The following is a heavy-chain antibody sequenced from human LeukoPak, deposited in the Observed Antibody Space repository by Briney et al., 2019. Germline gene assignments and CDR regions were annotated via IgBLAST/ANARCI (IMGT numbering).Heavy chain of an antibody. J-gene: IGHJ5*02. Sequence: SETLSLTCAVYGGSFSGYSWSWIRQPPGKGLEWIGEINHSGSTNYNPSLKSRVTISVDTSKKQFSLKLSSVTAADTAVYYCARGRPLMWFDPWGQGTLVTVSS. CDR2: INHSGST. CDR1: GGSFSGYS. D-gene: IGHD6-6*01. V-gene: IGHV4-34*01. CDR3: ARGRPLMWFDP.